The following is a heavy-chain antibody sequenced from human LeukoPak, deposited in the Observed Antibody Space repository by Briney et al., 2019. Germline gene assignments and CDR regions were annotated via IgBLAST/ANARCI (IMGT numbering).Heavy chain of an antibody. CDR3: ERNEGDRGDY. Sequence: SVKVSCKASGGTFSSYAISWVRQAPGQGLEWMGGIIPIFGTANYAQKFQGRVTITADESTSTAYMELSSLRAEDTAVYYCERNEGDRGDYWGQGTLVTVSS. D-gene: IGHD3-10*01. CDR2: IIPIFGTA. CDR1: GGTFSSYA. V-gene: IGHV1-69*13. J-gene: IGHJ4*02.